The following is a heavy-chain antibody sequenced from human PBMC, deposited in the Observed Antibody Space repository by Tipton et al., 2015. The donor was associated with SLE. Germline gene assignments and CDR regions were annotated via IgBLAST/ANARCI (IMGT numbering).Heavy chain of an antibody. CDR1: GFAFSRTW. D-gene: IGHD2-21*01. V-gene: IGHV3-7*05. J-gene: IGHJ4*02. CDR2: INPDGSER. CDR3: ARDLNWAYD. Sequence: SLRLSCVASGFAFSRTWMTWVRQTPGKGLEWVASINPDGSERNYLDSVEGRFTISRDNAMKSLYLQMNSLRAEDTAMYYCARDLNWAYDWGQGTLVTVSS.